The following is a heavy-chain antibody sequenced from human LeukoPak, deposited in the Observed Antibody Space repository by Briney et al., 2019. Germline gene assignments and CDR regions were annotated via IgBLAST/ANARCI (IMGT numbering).Heavy chain of an antibody. CDR1: GYSISSGYY. D-gene: IGHD2-2*01. CDR2: IYHSGST. J-gene: IGHJ6*03. Sequence: SETLSLTCTVSGYSISSGYYWGWIRQPPGKGLEWIGSIYHSGSTYYNPSLKSRVTISVDTSKNQFSLKLSSVTAADTAVYYCARWPLGSTSWDYYYYYMDVWGKGTTVTVSS. V-gene: IGHV4-38-2*02. CDR3: ARWPLGSTSWDYYYYYMDV.